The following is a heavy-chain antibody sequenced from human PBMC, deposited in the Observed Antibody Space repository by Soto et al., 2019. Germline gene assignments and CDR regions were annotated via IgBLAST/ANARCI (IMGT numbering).Heavy chain of an antibody. Sequence: QVQLVQSGAEVKKPGSSVKVSCKASGGTFSSYAISWVRQAPGQGLEWMGGIIPIFGTANYAQKFQGRVTITADESTSTAYMALSSLRSEDTAVYYCARDGVEPTEEREEYGMDVWGQGTTVTVSS. CDR2: IIPIFGTA. V-gene: IGHV1-69*01. J-gene: IGHJ6*02. CDR1: GGTFSSYA. CDR3: ARDGVEPTEEREEYGMDV. D-gene: IGHD4-17*01.